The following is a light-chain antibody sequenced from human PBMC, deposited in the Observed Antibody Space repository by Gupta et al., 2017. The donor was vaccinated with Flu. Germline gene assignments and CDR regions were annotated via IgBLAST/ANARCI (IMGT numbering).Light chain of an antibody. Sequence: PATLSVSPAERATLSCRASQSVSSNLAWYQQKPGQAPRLLIYGASTRATGIPARFSGSGSGTEFTLTISSLQSEDFAVSYCQQDNNWPWTFGQGTKVEIK. CDR1: QSVSSN. CDR2: GAS. CDR3: QQDNNWPWT. J-gene: IGKJ1*01. V-gene: IGKV3-15*01.